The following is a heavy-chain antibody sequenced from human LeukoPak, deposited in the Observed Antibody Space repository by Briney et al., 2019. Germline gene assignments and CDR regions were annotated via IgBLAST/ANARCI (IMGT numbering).Heavy chain of an antibody. CDR1: GGSISSSSYY. CDR3: AREQVTVTLLTDFDY. V-gene: IGHV4-39*07. D-gene: IGHD4-17*01. J-gene: IGHJ4*02. CDR2: IYYSGST. Sequence: SETLSLTCTVSGGSISSSSYYWGWIRQPPGKGLEWIGSIYYSGSTYYNPSLKSRVTISVDTSKNQFSLKLSSVTAADTAVYYCAREQVTVTLLTDFDYWGQGTLVTVSS.